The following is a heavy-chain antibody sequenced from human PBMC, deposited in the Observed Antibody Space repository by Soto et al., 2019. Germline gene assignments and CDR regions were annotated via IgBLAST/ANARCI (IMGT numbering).Heavy chain of an antibody. Sequence: QVQLVQSGAEVKKPGASVKVSCKASGYTFTSYAMHWVRQAPGQRLEWMGWINAGNGNTKYSQKFQGRVTITRDTSRNTASSELSSLRSEHTAVYYCARGAGGPDDHGDYWGQGTLVTVSS. D-gene: IGHD1-1*01. CDR1: GYTFTSYA. CDR2: INAGNGNT. J-gene: IGHJ4*02. V-gene: IGHV1-3*01. CDR3: ARGAGGPDDHGDY.